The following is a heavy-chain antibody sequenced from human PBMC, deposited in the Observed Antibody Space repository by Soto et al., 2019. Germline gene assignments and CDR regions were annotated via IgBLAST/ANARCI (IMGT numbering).Heavy chain of an antibody. J-gene: IGHJ4*02. Sequence: QVQLQQWGAGLLKPSETLSLTCPVNGGSFSDYYWTWIRQPPGKGLEWIGEVNYGGSTHYNPSLKSRVSISVDTSKKQFSLNLTFVTAADTAVYYCAREWWSGSLIGGSLGGEGTLVTVSS. CDR2: VNYGGST. CDR3: AREWWSGSLIGGSL. D-gene: IGHD3-3*01. CDR1: GGSFSDYY. V-gene: IGHV4-34*01.